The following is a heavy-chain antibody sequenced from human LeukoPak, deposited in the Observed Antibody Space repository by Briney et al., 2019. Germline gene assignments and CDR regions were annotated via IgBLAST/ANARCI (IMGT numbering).Heavy chain of an antibody. CDR3: ARGGYYYDTTGPFDS. Sequence: GGSLRLSCAASGFTFSHYCMHWVRQAPGKGLLWVSRISHEGSSTTYADSVKGRFTISRDKVKNTLYLQMNSLRAEDTAVYYCARGGYYYDTTGPFDSWGQGTQVIVSS. V-gene: IGHV3-74*01. CDR2: ISHEGSST. D-gene: IGHD3-22*01. CDR1: GFTFSHYC. J-gene: IGHJ4*02.